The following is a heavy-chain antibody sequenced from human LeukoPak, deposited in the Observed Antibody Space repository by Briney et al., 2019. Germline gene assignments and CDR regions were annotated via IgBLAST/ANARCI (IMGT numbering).Heavy chain of an antibody. D-gene: IGHD6-13*01. CDR3: ARGDSGSWYFFDY. J-gene: IGHJ4*02. CDR2: ISYDGGNK. V-gene: IGHV3-30*04. Sequence: GGSLRLSCAAYGFTFGSHAMHWARQAPGKGLEWVAFISYDGGNKYYADSVKGRFTISRDNSKNTLYLQMNSLRAEDTAVYYCARGDSGSWYFFDYWGQGTLVTVSS. CDR1: GFTFGSHA.